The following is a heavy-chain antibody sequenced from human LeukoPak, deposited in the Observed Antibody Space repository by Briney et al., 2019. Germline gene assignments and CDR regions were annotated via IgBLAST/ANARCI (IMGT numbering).Heavy chain of an antibody. CDR3: ARDRSPGNFDY. Sequence: GGSLRPSCAASGFTFSSYDLHWVRQTTGRGLEWVSAIGTAGDTYYADSVQGRFTISRENAKNSLYLQMNSLRAEDTAVYYCARDRSPGNFDYWGQGTLVTVSS. CDR2: IGTAGDT. D-gene: IGHD3-10*01. V-gene: IGHV3-13*01. J-gene: IGHJ4*02. CDR1: GFTFSSYD.